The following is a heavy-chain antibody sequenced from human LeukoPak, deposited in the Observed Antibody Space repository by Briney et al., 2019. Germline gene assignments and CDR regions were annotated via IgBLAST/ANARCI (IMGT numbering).Heavy chain of an antibody. D-gene: IGHD3-22*01. J-gene: IGHJ4*02. CDR3: ARDLEEEYYYDSSGYTTQCY. V-gene: IGHV1-18*01. CDR2: ISAYNGNT. CDR1: GYTFTSYG. Sequence: ASVKVSCKASGYTFTSYGISWVRQAPGQGLEWMGWISAYNGNTNYAQKLQGRVTMTTDTSTSTAYMELRSLRSDDTAVYYCARDLEEEYYYDSSGYTTQCYWGQGTLVTVSS.